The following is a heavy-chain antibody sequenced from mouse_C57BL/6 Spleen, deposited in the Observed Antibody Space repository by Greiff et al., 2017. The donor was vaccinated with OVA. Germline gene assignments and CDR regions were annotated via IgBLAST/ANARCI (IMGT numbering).Heavy chain of an antibody. J-gene: IGHJ2*01. Sequence: QVQLQQSGAELVRPGASVTLSCKASGYTFTDYEMHWVKQTPVHGLEWIGAIDPETGGTAYNQKFKGKAILTADKSSSTAYMELRSLTSEDSAVYYCTRRKSRVTTGPYFDYWGQGTTLTVSS. CDR1: GYTFTDYE. CDR3: TRRKSRVTTGPYFDY. V-gene: IGHV1-15*01. CDR2: IDPETGGT. D-gene: IGHD2-2*01.